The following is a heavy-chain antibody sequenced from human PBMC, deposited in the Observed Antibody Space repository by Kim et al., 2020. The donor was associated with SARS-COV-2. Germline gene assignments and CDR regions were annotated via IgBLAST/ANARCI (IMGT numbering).Heavy chain of an antibody. CDR3: ARSIAARRD. CDR2: SI. J-gene: IGHJ4*02. V-gene: IGHV3-74*01. D-gene: IGHD6-6*01. Sequence: SISYEPALKGRFTIARDNAKNTVYLQLNRPRAEDTAVYYCARSIAARRDWGQGTLLTVSS.